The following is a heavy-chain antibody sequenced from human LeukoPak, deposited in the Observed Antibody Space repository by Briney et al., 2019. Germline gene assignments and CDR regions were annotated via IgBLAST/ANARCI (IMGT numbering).Heavy chain of an antibody. D-gene: IGHD7-27*01. V-gene: IGHV3-74*01. CDR3: ARDGEGLHY. CDR1: GLTFSSRYW. J-gene: IGHJ4*02. Sequence: GGSLRLSCVASGLTFSSRYWMHWVRQAPGKGLVWVSRISPDGSSRGYADSVKGRFTISRDNAKNTLYLQMSSLGVEDTAVYYCARDGEGLHYWGQGTLVTVSS. CDR2: ISPDGSSR.